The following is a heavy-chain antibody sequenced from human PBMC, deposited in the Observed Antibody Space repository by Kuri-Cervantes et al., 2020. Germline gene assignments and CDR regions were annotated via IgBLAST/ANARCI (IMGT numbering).Heavy chain of an antibody. J-gene: IGHJ6*03. CDR1: GFTVSSNY. CDR2: IKKDGSEK. V-gene: IGHV3-7*05. CDR3: AKVAMMGPYFYNYNMDV. D-gene: IGHD2-21*01. Sequence: GGSLRLSCAASGFTVSSNYMSWVRQAPGKGLEWVANIKKDGSEKYYLDSVKGRFTISRDNAENSLYLQMNSLRAEDTAFYYCAKVAMMGPYFYNYNMDVWGKGTTVTVSS.